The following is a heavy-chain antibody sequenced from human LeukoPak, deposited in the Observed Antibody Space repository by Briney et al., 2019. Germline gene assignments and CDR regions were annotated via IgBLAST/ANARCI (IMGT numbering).Heavy chain of an antibody. CDR2: IYYDGSA. Sequence: SETLSLTCTVSGGSITSSSHYWGWIRQPPGQGLQWIGLIYYDGSAYYNLSLKSRLTISIDTSKSQFSLQLSSVTAADTAVYYCARATRGYTDYDNHYYYMDVWGKGTTVTISS. D-gene: IGHD5-12*01. V-gene: IGHV4-39*01. CDR1: GGSITSSSHY. J-gene: IGHJ6*03. CDR3: ARATRGYTDYDNHYYYMDV.